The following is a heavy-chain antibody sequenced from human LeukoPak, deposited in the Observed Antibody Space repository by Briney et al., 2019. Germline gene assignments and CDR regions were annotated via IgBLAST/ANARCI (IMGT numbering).Heavy chain of an antibody. CDR1: GFTFSSYA. Sequence: GRSLRLSCAASGFTFSSYAMSWVRQAPGKGLEWVSAISGSGGSAYYADSVKGRFTISRDNSKNTLYLQMNSLRAEDTAVYYCAKEPVGSVVPAAIFGSWFDPWGQGTLVTVSS. J-gene: IGHJ5*02. CDR3: AKEPVGSVVPAAIFGSWFDP. V-gene: IGHV3-23*01. CDR2: ISGSGGSA. D-gene: IGHD2-2*02.